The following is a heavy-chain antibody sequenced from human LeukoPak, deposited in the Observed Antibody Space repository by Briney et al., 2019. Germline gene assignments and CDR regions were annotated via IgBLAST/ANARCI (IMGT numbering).Heavy chain of an antibody. CDR3: VLGGAGGIRDVAYDI. CDR2: ISSTSIHI. Sequence: PGGSLRLSCAASGFTYSSYSMNRFRQAPGKGLDWVSSISSTSIHIYYADSVNGRFTISRDNAENSLYLQMNSLRAEDTAVYYCVLGGAGGIRDVAYDIWGQGTMVTVSS. D-gene: IGHD6-13*01. V-gene: IGHV3-21*01. CDR1: GFTYSSYS. J-gene: IGHJ3*02.